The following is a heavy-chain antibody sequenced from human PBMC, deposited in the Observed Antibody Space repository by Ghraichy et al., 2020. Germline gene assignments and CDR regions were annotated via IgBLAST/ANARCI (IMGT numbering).Heavy chain of an antibody. Sequence: GGSLRLSCAASGFTLSSYWMNWVRQAPGKGLEWVANIKQDGSEKNYVDSVKGRFIISRDNAKNSLHLQMSSLRAEDTALYYCAYSTISAGCWGQGTLVTVSS. CDR2: IKQDGSEK. J-gene: IGHJ4*02. CDR1: GFTLSSYW. D-gene: IGHD2-2*01. CDR3: AYSTISAGC. V-gene: IGHV3-7*03.